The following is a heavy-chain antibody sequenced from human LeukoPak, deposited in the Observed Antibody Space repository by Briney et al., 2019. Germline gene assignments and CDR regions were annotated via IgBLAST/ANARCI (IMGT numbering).Heavy chain of an antibody. Sequence: ASVKVSCKASGYTFTSYAMDWVRQAPGQGLEWMGWINTNTGNPTYAQGFTGRFVFSSDTSVSTAYLQISSLKAEDTAVYYCASQVTYYYDSSGYDAFDIWGQGTMVTVSS. CDR1: GYTFTSYA. CDR2: INTNTGNP. J-gene: IGHJ3*02. CDR3: ASQVTYYYDSSGYDAFDI. D-gene: IGHD3-22*01. V-gene: IGHV7-4-1*02.